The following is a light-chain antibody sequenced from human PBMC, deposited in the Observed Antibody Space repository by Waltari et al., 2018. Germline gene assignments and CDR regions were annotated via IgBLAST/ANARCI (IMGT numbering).Light chain of an antibody. CDR3: QQYDSRHLFT. Sequence: DIQMTQSPSSLSASIGDRVTITCQASHDIGNFLNWYQQRPGKAPNLLIFDASHLKTGGPSRFSGSGSGTDFTFTISSLQPEDIATYYCQQYDSRHLFTFGPGTKVDIK. CDR1: HDIGNF. J-gene: IGKJ3*01. CDR2: DAS. V-gene: IGKV1-33*01.